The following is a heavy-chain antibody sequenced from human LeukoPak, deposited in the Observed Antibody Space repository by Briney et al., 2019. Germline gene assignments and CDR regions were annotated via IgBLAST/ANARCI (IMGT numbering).Heavy chain of an antibody. CDR2: ISSSSSYI. J-gene: IGHJ5*02. CDR1: GFSFSSYE. CDR3: ARSGSYYVDWFDP. Sequence: GGSLRLSCAASGFSFSSYEMNWVRQAPGKGLEWVSSISSSSSYIYYADSVKGRFTISRDNAKNSLYLQMNSLRAEDTAVYYCARSGSYYVDWFDPWGQGTLVTVSS. V-gene: IGHV3-21*01. D-gene: IGHD1-26*01.